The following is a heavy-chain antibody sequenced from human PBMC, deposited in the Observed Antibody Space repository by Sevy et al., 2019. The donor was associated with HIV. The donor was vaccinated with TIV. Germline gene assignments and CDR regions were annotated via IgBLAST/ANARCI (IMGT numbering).Heavy chain of an antibody. CDR1: VYTFTSYG. V-gene: IGHV1-18*01. Sequence: ASVKVSCKASVYTFTSYGISWVRQAPGQGLEWMGWISAYNGNTNYAQKLQGRVTMTTDTSTRTAYMELRSLRSDDTAVYYCARDRYCSGGSCPLNAFDIWGQGTMVTVSS. J-gene: IGHJ3*02. CDR2: ISAYNGNT. CDR3: ARDRYCSGGSCPLNAFDI. D-gene: IGHD2-15*01.